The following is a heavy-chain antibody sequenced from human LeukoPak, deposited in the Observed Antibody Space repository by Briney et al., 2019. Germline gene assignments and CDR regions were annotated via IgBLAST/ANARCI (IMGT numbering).Heavy chain of an antibody. CDR1: GFTSSSYA. J-gene: IGHJ6*03. CDR3: ARGPFITMVRGVIYYYYYYMDV. V-gene: IGHV3-30*04. D-gene: IGHD3-10*01. CDR2: ISYDGSNK. Sequence: GGSLRLSCAASGFTSSSYAMHWVRQAPGKGLEWVAVISYDGSNKYYADSVKGRFTISRDNSKNTLYLQMNSLRAEDTAVYYCARGPFITMVRGVIYYYYYYMDVWGKGTTVTISS.